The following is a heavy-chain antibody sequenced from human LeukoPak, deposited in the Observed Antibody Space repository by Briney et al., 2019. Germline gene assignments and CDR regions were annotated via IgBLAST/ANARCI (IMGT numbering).Heavy chain of an antibody. CDR3: AIDPSRGYNYGYGDY. CDR2: IKQDRSEK. CDR1: GFTSITYW. Sequence: PGGSLRLSCAASGFTSITYWMSWVRQAPGKGLEWVAHIKQDRSEKYYVDSVKGRFTIARDNAKNSLYLQMNSLRAEDTAVYYCAIDPSRGYNYGYGDYWGQGTLVIVSS. J-gene: IGHJ4*02. D-gene: IGHD5-18*01. V-gene: IGHV3-7*01.